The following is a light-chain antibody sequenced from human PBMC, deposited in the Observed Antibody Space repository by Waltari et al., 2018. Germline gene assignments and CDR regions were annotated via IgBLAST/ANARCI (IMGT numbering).Light chain of an antibody. CDR3: LQQHNYPLT. CDR1: PDIDGY. J-gene: IGKJ4*01. Sequence: DIQMTQSPSSLSASVGDTATVTCRASPDIDGYVHWSQQKPGKAPKLLIYATTTLHSGVPSRFSGSGSGTEFTLTISSLQPEDFATYFCLQQHNYPLTFGGGTNVEI. CDR2: ATT. V-gene: IGKV1-17*01.